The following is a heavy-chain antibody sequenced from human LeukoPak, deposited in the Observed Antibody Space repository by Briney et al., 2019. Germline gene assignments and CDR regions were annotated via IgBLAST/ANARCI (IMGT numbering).Heavy chain of an antibody. V-gene: IGHV4-61*08. CDR3: ARQRITMKLDY. CDR1: GGSISSGGYY. CDR2: IYYSGST. Sequence: SQTLSLTCTVSGGSISSGGYYWSWIRQPPGKGLEWIGYIYYSGSTNYNPSLKSRATISVDTSKNQFSLKLSSVTAADTAVYYCARQRITMKLDYWGQGTLVTVSS. J-gene: IGHJ4*02. D-gene: IGHD3-22*01.